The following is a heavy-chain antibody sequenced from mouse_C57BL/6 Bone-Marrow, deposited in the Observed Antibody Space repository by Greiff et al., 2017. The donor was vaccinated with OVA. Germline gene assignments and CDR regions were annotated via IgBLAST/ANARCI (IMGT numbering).Heavy chain of an antibody. CDR3: ARPGMVTTLFAY. V-gene: IGHV5-2*01. CDR2: INSDGGST. CDR1: EYEFPSHD. Sequence: EVKVVESGGGLVQPGESLKLSCESNEYEFPSHDMSWVRKTPEKRLELVAAINSDGGSTYYPDTMERRFIISRDNTKKTLYLQMSSLRSEDTALYDCARPGMVTTLFAYWGQGTLVTVSA. J-gene: IGHJ3*01. D-gene: IGHD2-2*01.